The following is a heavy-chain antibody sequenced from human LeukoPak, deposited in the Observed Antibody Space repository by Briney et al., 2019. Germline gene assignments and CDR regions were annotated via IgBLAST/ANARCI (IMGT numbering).Heavy chain of an antibody. CDR2: IFNSGST. CDR3: ARLTVPLRFDP. D-gene: IGHD2-2*01. V-gene: IGHV4-39*07. Sequence: SETLSLTCTVSGGSISSSNYYWGWIRQPPGKGLEWIGYIFNSGSTYYNPSLKSRVTILVDTSKNQFSLKLNSVSAADTAVYYCARLTVPLRFDPWGQGTLVTVSS. CDR1: GGSISSSNYY. J-gene: IGHJ5*02.